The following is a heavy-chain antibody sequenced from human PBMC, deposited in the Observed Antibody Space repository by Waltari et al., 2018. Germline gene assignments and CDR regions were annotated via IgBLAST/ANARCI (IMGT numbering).Heavy chain of an antibody. CDR2: ISHSGTT. Sequence: QVQLQESGPGLVKPSETLSLTCGVSGYSISSGYYWGWIRQPPGKGLEWIGIISHSGTTYHNPSLKSRVTMSVDTSNNQFSLKLSSVTAADTAVYYCARELTRHHYYYYYGMDVWGQGTTVTVSS. J-gene: IGHJ6*02. V-gene: IGHV4-38-2*02. D-gene: IGHD7-27*01. CDR3: ARELTRHHYYYYYGMDV. CDR1: GYSISSGYY.